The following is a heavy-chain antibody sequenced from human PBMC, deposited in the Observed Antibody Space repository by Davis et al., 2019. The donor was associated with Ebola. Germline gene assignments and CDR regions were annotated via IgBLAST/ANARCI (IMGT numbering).Heavy chain of an antibody. CDR2: ISSSSSYI. CDR3: AKDFHSVYYYYGMDV. V-gene: IGHV3-21*01. Sequence: GGSLRLSCAASGFTFSSYWMHWVRQAPGKGLKWVSSISSSSSYIYYADSVKGRFTISRDNAKNSLYLQMNSLRAEDTAVYYCAKDFHSVYYYYGMDVWGQGTTVTVSS. CDR1: GFTFSSYW. J-gene: IGHJ6*02.